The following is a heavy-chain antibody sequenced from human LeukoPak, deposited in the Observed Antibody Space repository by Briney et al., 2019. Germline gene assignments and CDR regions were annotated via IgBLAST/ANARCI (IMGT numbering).Heavy chain of an antibody. Sequence: GASVKVSCKASGGTFSSYAISWVRQAPGQGLEWMGGIIPIFGTANYAQKFQGRVTITADESTSTAYMELSSLRSEDTAVYYCARGPLWFGGLVAYYYYYMDVWGKGTTVTISS. D-gene: IGHD3-10*01. CDR2: IIPIFGTA. CDR3: ARGPLWFGGLVAYYYYYMDV. J-gene: IGHJ6*03. V-gene: IGHV1-69*13. CDR1: GGTFSSYA.